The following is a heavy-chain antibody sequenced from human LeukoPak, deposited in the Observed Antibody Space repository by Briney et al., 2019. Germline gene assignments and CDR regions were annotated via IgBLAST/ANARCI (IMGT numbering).Heavy chain of an antibody. Sequence: GGSLRLSSAASGFTFSSYSMNWVRQAPGKGLEWVSSISSSSSYIYYADSVKGRFTISRDNAKKSLYLQMNSLRAEDTAMYFCVRDVGAVRGEVYFDYWGQGTLVTVSS. CDR2: ISSSSSYI. V-gene: IGHV3-21*01. J-gene: IGHJ4*02. D-gene: IGHD3-10*01. CDR1: GFTFSSYS. CDR3: VRDVGAVRGEVYFDY.